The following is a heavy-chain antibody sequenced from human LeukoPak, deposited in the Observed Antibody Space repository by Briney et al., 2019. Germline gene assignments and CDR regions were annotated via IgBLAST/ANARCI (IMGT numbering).Heavy chain of an antibody. CDR2: ISSSSSYI. Sequence: GGSLRLSCAASGFTFSRYSMNWVRQAPGKGLEWVSSISSSSSYIYYADSVKGRFTISRDNAKNSLYLQMNSLRAEDTAVYYCARGNAEDWFDPWGQGTLVTVSS. V-gene: IGHV3-21*01. CDR1: GFTFSRYS. CDR3: ARGNAEDWFDP. D-gene: IGHD2-2*01. J-gene: IGHJ5*02.